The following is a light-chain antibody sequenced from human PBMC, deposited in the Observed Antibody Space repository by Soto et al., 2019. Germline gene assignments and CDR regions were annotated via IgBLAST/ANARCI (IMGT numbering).Light chain of an antibody. J-gene: IGLJ1*01. CDR2: DVS. V-gene: IGLV2-14*01. CDR3: GSYTSSSTLYV. Sequence: QSALTQPASVSGSPGQSITISCTGTSSDVGGSNYVSWYQQHPGKAPKLMIYDVSNRPPGVSNRFSGSKSGNTASLTISGLQAEDEADYYRGSYTSSSTLYVFGTGTKLTVL. CDR1: SSDVGGSNY.